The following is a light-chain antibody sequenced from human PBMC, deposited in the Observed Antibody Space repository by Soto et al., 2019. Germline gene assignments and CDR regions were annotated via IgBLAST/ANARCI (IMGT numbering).Light chain of an antibody. V-gene: IGLV4-69*01. CDR1: SGHSSYA. Sequence: QLVLTQSPSASASLGASVKLTCTLSSGHSSYAIAWHQQQPEKGPRYLMKLNSDGSHSKGDGIPDRFSGSSSGPERYLTISSLQSEDEADYYCQTWDTGIVVFGGGTKLTVL. J-gene: IGLJ2*01. CDR3: QTWDTGIVV. CDR2: LNSDGSH.